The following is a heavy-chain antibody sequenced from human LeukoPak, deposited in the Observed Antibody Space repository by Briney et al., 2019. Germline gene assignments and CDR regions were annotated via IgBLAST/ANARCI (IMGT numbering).Heavy chain of an antibody. CDR3: ARETGPNWFDP. CDR1: GFTVSGNY. CDR2: IYSGGST. Sequence: GGSLRLSCAASGFTVSGNYMSWVRQAPGKGLEWVSVIYSGGSTYYADSVKGRFTISRDNSKNTLYLQMNSLRAENTAVYYCARETGPNWFDPWGQGTLVTVSS. V-gene: IGHV3-66*01. J-gene: IGHJ5*02.